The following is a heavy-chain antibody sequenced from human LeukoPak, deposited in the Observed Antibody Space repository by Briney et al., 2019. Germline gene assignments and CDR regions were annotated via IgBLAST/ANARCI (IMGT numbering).Heavy chain of an antibody. CDR3: AREVYCSSTSCYTGYVQH. Sequence: GGSLRLSCAASGFTFSSYWMSWVRQAPGKWLEWVANIKQDGSEKYYVDSVKGRFTISRDNAKNSLYLQMNSLRAEDTAVYYYAREVYCSSTSCYTGYVQHWGQGTLFTVSS. V-gene: IGHV3-7*01. CDR1: GFTFSSYW. D-gene: IGHD2-2*02. CDR2: IKQDGSEK. J-gene: IGHJ1*01.